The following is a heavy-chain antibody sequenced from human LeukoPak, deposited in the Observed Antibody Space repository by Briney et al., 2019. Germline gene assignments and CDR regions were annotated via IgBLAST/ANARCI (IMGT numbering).Heavy chain of an antibody. D-gene: IGHD1-26*01. V-gene: IGHV3-23*01. CDR1: GFTFSTYA. CDR3: VRGLVGAPYFDF. J-gene: IGHJ4*02. Sequence: GGSLRLSCAASGFTFSTYAMSWVRQAPGKGLEWVSALSGSGGSTYYADSVKGRFTISRDNAKNTLYLQMNSLRTEDTAVYYCVRGLVGAPYFDFWGQGTLVTVSS. CDR2: LSGSGGST.